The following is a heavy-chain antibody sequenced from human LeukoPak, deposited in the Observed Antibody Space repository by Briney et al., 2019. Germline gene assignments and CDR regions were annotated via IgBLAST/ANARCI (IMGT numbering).Heavy chain of an antibody. V-gene: IGHV3-9*01. J-gene: IGHJ3*02. D-gene: IGHD1-1*01. Sequence: GGSLRLSCAASGFNLDDYAMHWVRQAPGKGLEWVSSISWDSGSSVYVDSVKGRFTISRDNAKNSLYLQMGSLTPEDSALYYCVKDLRLDLHLDTFHIWGRGTRVTVSS. CDR2: ISWDSGSS. CDR1: GFNLDDYA. CDR3: VKDLRLDLHLDTFHI.